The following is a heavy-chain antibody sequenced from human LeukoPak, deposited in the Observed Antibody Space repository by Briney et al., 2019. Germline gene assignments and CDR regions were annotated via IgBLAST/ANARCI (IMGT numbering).Heavy chain of an antibody. CDR2: IYHSGST. CDR3: ARVKGGGSGSQRTYYFDY. J-gene: IGHJ4*02. Sequence: PSETLSLTCTVSGGSIINYYWTWIRQPPGKGLEWIGYIYHSGSTYYNPSLKSRVTISVDRSKNQFSLKLSSVTAADTAVYYCARVKGGGSGSQRTYYFDYWGQGTLVTVSS. D-gene: IGHD3-10*01. CDR1: GGSIINYY. V-gene: IGHV4-59*12.